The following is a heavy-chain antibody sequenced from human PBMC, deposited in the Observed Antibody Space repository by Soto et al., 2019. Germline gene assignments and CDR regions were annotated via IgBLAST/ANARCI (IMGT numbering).Heavy chain of an antibody. V-gene: IGHV5-51*01. J-gene: IGHJ3*02. CDR1: GYSFTSYW. CDR2: IYPGDSDT. D-gene: IGHD3-22*01. Sequence: GESLKISCKGSGYSFTSYWIGWVRQMPGKGLEWMGIIYPGDSDTRYSPSFQGQVTISADKSISTAYLQWSSLKASDTAMYYCARDYYDSSGYHPEDAFDIWGQGTMVTVSS. CDR3: ARDYYDSSGYHPEDAFDI.